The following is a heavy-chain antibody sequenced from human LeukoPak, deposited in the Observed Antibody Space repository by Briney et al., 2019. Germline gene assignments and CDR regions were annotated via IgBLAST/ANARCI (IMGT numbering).Heavy chain of an antibody. D-gene: IGHD4-23*01. CDR2: ISDSGNT. CDR3: ARQGDGGRAYDH. CDR1: GGSISSSSYY. Sequence: SETLSLTCTVSGGSISSSSYYWGWIRQPPGKGLEWIGTISDSGNTYYNPSLRSRVTISEDTSKNQFSLKLTPVTAADTAVYCCARQGDGGRAYDHWGQGTLVTVSS. J-gene: IGHJ4*02. V-gene: IGHV4-39*01.